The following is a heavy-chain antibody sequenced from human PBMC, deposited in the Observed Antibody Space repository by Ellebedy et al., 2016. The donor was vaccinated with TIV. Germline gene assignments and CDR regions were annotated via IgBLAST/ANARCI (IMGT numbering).Heavy chain of an antibody. D-gene: IGHD4-17*01. J-gene: IGHJ6*02. CDR2: ISSTGSRT. V-gene: IGHV3-23*01. Sequence: GESLKISCAASGFTFSSYAMSWVRQAPGKGLEWVSTISSTGSRTYYADSVEGRFTVSRDNSKNTLNLQLHSLRAEDTAVYYCAKDLYGDYGAYYYGMDVWGQGTTVTVSS. CDR1: GFTFSSYA. CDR3: AKDLYGDYGAYYYGMDV.